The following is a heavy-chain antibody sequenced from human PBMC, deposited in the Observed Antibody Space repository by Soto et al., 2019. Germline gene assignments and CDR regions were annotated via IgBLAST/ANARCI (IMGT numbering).Heavy chain of an antibody. D-gene: IGHD2-2*01. J-gene: IGHJ6*02. CDR2: INHSGST. V-gene: IGHV4-34*01. CDR3: ARDGANIVVVPADYYYGMDV. CDR1: GGSFSGYY. Sequence: SETLSLTCAVYGGSFSGYYWSWIRQPPGKGLEWIGEINHSGSTNYNPSLKSRVTISVDTSKNQFSLKLSSVTAADTAVYYCARDGANIVVVPADYYYGMDVWGQGTTVTVSS.